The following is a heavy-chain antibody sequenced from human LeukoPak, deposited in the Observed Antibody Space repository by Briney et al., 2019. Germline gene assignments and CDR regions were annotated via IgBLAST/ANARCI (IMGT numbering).Heavy chain of an antibody. J-gene: IGHJ4*02. Sequence: PGGSLRLSCAASGFTFSSYAMSWVRQAPGKGLEWVSLISGDGGSTYYADSVKGRFTISRDNSKNSLYLQMNSLRTEDTALYYCAKDPDYYDSSGYYGAPDYWGQGTLVTVSS. CDR1: GFTFSSYA. V-gene: IGHV3-43*02. CDR2: ISGDGGST. CDR3: AKDPDYYDSSGYYGAPDY. D-gene: IGHD3-22*01.